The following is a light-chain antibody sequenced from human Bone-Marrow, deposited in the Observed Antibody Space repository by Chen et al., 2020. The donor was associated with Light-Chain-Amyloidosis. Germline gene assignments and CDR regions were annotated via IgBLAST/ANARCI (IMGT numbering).Light chain of an antibody. CDR1: ALPTKY. CDR3: QSADSSGTYEVI. J-gene: IGLJ2*01. Sequence: SSELTQPPSVSLSPGQTARITCSGDALPTKYAYWYQQKPGQAPVLVIPSDTERPAGISERFSGSSAGTTATLTISGVQAEDEADYHCQSADSSGTYEVIFGGGTKLTVL. V-gene: IGLV3-25*03. CDR2: SDT.